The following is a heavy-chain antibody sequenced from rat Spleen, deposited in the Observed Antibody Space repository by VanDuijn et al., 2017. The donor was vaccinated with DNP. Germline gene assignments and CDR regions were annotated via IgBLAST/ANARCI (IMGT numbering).Heavy chain of an antibody. V-gene: IGHV5-25*01. D-gene: IGHD1-6*01. Sequence: EVQLVESGGGLVQPGRSLKLSCAASGFTFSNYDMAWVRQAPTKGLEWVTSIISSGGNTYYRDSVKGRFTVSRDTAKSTLYLQMDSLRSEDTATYYCATRTMYTTDYSAWFAYWGQGTLVTVSS. J-gene: IGHJ3*01. CDR1: GFTFSNYD. CDR3: ATRTMYTTDYSAWFAY. CDR2: IISSGGNT.